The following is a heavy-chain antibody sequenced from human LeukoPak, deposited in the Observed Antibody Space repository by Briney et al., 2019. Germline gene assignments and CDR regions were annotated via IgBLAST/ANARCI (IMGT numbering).Heavy chain of an antibody. J-gene: IGHJ4*02. D-gene: IGHD2-2*01. V-gene: IGHV1-69*13. CDR3: ARERVTARDVLAYY. CDR2: IIPIFGTP. Sequence: SVKVSCKASGDTFISYAISWVRQAPGQGLEWMGGIIPIFGTPNYAEKFQGRVTITADESTSTAYMELTSLRSEDTAIYFCARERVTARDVLAYYWGQGTLVTVSS. CDR1: GDTFISYA.